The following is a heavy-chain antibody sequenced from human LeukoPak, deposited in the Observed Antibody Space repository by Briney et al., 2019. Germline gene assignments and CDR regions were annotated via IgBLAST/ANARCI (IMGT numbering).Heavy chain of an antibody. D-gene: IGHD3-10*01. V-gene: IGHV7-4-1*02. Sequence: GASVKVSCKAAGYIFTNYAMYWVRQAPEQGLEWMGYIKTSTGNPTYAQGFTGRFVFSLDTSVTTAYLQINKLNTEDTAVYYFARDQDVMVRGDVWGQGTMVTVSS. CDR3: ARDQDVMVRGDV. CDR1: GYIFTNYA. J-gene: IGHJ3*01. CDR2: IKTSTGNP.